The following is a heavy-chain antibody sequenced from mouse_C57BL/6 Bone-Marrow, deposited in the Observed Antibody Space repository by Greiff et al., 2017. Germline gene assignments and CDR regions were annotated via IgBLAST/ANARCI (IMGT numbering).Heavy chain of an antibody. CDR2: IDPEDGDN. J-gene: IGHJ1*03. Sequence: EVQVVESGAELVKPGASVKLSCTASGFNIKDYYMHWVKQRTEQGMEWIGRIDPEDGDNKYAPKFQGKATITADTSSNTAYLQLSSLTSEDTAVYYCARLWLRQDWYFDVWGTGTTVTVSS. CDR3: ARLWLRQDWYFDV. D-gene: IGHD2-2*01. V-gene: IGHV14-2*01. CDR1: GFNIKDYY.